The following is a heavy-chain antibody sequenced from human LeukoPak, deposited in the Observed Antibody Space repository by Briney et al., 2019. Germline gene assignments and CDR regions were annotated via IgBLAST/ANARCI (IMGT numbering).Heavy chain of an antibody. CDR3: ATAVGTTGGYYFNY. Sequence: GGSLRPSCAASGFTFRSYWMTWVRQAPGKGLEWVANIKPDGSGKFYVDSVKGRFTISRDNAKNSLYLQMDSLRAEDTAVYYCATAVGTTGGYYFNYWGPGTLVTVSS. D-gene: IGHD1-26*01. CDR2: IKPDGSGK. J-gene: IGHJ4*02. CDR1: GFTFRSYW. V-gene: IGHV3-7*04.